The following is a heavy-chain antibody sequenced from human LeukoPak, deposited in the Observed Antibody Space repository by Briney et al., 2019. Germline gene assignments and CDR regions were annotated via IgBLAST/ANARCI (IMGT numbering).Heavy chain of an antibody. V-gene: IGHV3-23*01. Sequence: PGGSLRLSCAASGFTFSSYAMSWVRQAPGKGLEWVSAISGSGGSTYYADSVKGRFTISRDNSKNTLYLQMNSLRAEDTAVYYCVKEGDYGAMGSHWYFDLWGRGTLVTVSS. CDR3: VKEGDYGAMGSHWYFDL. D-gene: IGHD4-17*01. CDR2: ISGSGGST. CDR1: GFTFSSYA. J-gene: IGHJ2*01.